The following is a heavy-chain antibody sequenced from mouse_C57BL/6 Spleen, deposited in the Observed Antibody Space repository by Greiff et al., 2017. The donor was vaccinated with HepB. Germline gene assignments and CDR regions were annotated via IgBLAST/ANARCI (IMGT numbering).Heavy chain of an antibody. V-gene: IGHV1-50*01. CDR3: ARPGEGWFAY. CDR2: IDPSDSYT. J-gene: IGHJ3*01. CDR1: GYTFTSYW. Sequence: QVQLQQPGAELVKPGASVKLSCKASGYTFTSYWMQWVKQRPGQGLEWIGEIDPSDSYTNYNQKFKGKATLTVDTSSSTAYMQLSSLTSEDSAVYYCARPGEGWFAYWGQGTLVTVSA.